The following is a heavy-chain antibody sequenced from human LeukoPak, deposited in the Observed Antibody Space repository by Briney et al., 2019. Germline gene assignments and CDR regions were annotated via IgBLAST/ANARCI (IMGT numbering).Heavy chain of an antibody. CDR2: IYYSGST. V-gene: IGHV4-61*01. Sequence: PSETLSLTCTVSGGSVSSGSHYWSWIRQPPGKGLEWIGYIYYSGSTNYNPSLKSRVTISVDTSKNQFSLKLSSVTAAATAVYYCASWVLGSRYSKALGHAFDIWGQGTMVTVSS. CDR1: GGSVSSGSHY. J-gene: IGHJ3*02. D-gene: IGHD4-11*01. CDR3: ASWVLGSRYSKALGHAFDI.